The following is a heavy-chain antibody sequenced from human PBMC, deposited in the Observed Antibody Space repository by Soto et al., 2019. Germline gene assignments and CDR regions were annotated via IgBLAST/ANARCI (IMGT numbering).Heavy chain of an antibody. CDR1: GGTFSSYA. CDR2: IIPIFGTA. Sequence: SVKVSCKASGGTFSSYAISWVRQAPGQGLEWMGGIIPIFGTANYAQKFQGRVTITADESTSTAYMELSSLRSEDTAVYYCARGGADYYDSSGYTAFDYWGRGTLVTVSS. J-gene: IGHJ4*02. CDR3: ARGGADYYDSSGYTAFDY. D-gene: IGHD3-22*01. V-gene: IGHV1-69*13.